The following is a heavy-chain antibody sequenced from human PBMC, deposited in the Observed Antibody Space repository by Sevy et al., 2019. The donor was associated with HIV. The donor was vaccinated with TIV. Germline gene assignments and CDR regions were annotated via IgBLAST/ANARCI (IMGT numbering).Heavy chain of an antibody. CDR3: ARLNVYYFDSSGYYTTGNAFDI. CDR2: IYSGDST. D-gene: IGHD3-22*01. J-gene: IGHJ3*02. CDR1: GFTVSNSY. V-gene: IGHV3-53*01. Sequence: GGSLRLSCAASGFTVSNSYMSWVRQAPGKGLEWVSIIYSGDSTNYADPVKGRFTISRDNSKNTLYLEMNNLRAEDTAVYYCARLNVYYFDSSGYYTTGNAFDIWGQWTLVTVSS.